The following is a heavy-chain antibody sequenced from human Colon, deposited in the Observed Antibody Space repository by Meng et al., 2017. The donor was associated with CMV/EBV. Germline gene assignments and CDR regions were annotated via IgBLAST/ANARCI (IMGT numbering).Heavy chain of an antibody. CDR3: ARDGQQVVFGGPGLGSLVADMDV. V-gene: IGHV1-69*05. CDR2: IIPIFGTA. CDR1: GGTFSSYA. J-gene: IGHJ6*02. Sequence: SVKVSCKASGGTFSSYAISWVRQAPGQGLEWMGGIIPIFGTANYAQKFQGRVTITTDESTSTAYMELSSLRSEDTAVYYCARDGQQVVFGGPGLGSLVADMDVWGQGTAVTVSS. D-gene: IGHD6-13*01.